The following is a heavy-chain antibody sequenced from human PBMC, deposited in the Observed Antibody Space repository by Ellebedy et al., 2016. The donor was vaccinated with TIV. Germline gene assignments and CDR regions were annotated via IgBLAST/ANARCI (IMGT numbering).Heavy chain of an antibody. CDR2: IYQSGTT. D-gene: IGHD3-9*01. V-gene: IGHV4-61*01. J-gene: IGHJ6*02. CDR1: GGSVSSGSYF. Sequence: SETLSLTCTVSGGSVSSGSYFWNWIRQPPGKGLEWIGYIYQSGTTNYNPSLKSRVTMSVDMSKNQFSLSVTSVTAADTAVYYCAREGYDILTGYSSGMDVWGQGTTVTVSS. CDR3: AREGYDILTGYSSGMDV.